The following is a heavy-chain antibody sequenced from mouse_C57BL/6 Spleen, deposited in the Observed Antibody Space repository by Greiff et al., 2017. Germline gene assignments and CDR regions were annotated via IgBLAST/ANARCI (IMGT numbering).Heavy chain of an antibody. V-gene: IGHV3-6*01. J-gene: IGHJ2*01. CDR2: ISYDGSN. D-gene: IGHD3-2*02. CDR3: ARGGTAQAPLDY. CDR1: GYSITSGYY. Sequence: EVKLEESGPGLVKPSQSLSLTCSVTGYSITSGYYWNWIRQFPGNKLEWMGYISYDGSNNYNPSLKNRISITRDTSKNQFFLKLNSVTTEDTATYYCARGGTAQAPLDYWGQGTTLTVSS.